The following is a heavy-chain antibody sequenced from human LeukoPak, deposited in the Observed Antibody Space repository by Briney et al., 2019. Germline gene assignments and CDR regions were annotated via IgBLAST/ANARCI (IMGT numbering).Heavy chain of an antibody. CDR2: IYYSGST. CDR3: ARLAARSAGDY. CDR1: GGSISSYY. D-gene: IGHD6-6*01. Sequence: ASETLSLTCTVSGGSISSYYWSWIRQPPRKGLEWIGYIYYSGSTNYNPSLKSRVTISVDTSKNQFSLKLSSVTAADTAVYYCARLAARSAGDYWGQGTLVTVSS. V-gene: IGHV4-59*01. J-gene: IGHJ4*02.